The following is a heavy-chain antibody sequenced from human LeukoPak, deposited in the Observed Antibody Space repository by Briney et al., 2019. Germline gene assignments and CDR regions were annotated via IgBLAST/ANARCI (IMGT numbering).Heavy chain of an antibody. D-gene: IGHD6-19*01. V-gene: IGHV3-7*01. J-gene: IGHJ4*02. Sequence: PGGSLRLSCAASGFTFSSYSMSWVRQAPGKGLEWVANIKQDGSEKYYVDSVKGRFTISRDNAKNSLYLQMNSLRAEDTAVYYCARTGSGWYLYYWGQGTLVTVSS. CDR2: IKQDGSEK. CDR3: ARTGSGWYLYY. CDR1: GFTFSSYS.